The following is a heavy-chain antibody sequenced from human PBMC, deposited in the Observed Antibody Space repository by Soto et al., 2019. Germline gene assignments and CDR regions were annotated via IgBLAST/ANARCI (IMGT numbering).Heavy chain of an antibody. J-gene: IGHJ6*02. CDR2: INHSGST. V-gene: IGHV4-34*01. D-gene: IGHD3-16*01. Sequence: SETLSLTCAVYGGSFSGYYWSWIRQPPGKGLEWIGEINHSGSTNYNPSLKSRVTISVDTSKNQFSLKLSSVTAADTAVYYCARDDRRDGYNGGLDYYGMDVWGQGTTVTVSS. CDR1: GGSFSGYY. CDR3: ARDDRRDGYNGGLDYYGMDV.